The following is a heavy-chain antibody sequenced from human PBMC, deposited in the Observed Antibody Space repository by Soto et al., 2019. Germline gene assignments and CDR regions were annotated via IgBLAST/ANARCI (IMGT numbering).Heavy chain of an antibody. V-gene: IGHV4-59*01. J-gene: IGHJ6*02. CDR1: GCAISNYY. Sequence: PSEPLSLTYINSGCAISNYYWSWLRQPPGKGLEWIGYIYYSGSTNYNPSLKSRVTISVDTSKNQFSLNLSSVTAADTSVYYCASSNIAAAGFYYYGMDVWGRGTTVT. CDR2: IYYSGST. D-gene: IGHD6-13*01. CDR3: ASSNIAAAGFYYYGMDV.